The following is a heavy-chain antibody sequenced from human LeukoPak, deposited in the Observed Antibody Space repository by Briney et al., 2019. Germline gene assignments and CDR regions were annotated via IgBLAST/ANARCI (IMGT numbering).Heavy chain of an antibody. J-gene: IGHJ4*02. CDR2: INPNSGVT. D-gene: IGHD6-13*01. CDR3: ARGLWDSSSC. CDR1: GYTFSGFY. V-gene: IGHV1-2*02. Sequence: GASVKVSCKASGYTFSGFYIHWVRQAPGQGLEWMGWINPNSGVTNYAQKFQGRVTMTRDTSTSTVYMELSSLRSEDTAVYYCARGLWDSSSCWGQGTLVTVSS.